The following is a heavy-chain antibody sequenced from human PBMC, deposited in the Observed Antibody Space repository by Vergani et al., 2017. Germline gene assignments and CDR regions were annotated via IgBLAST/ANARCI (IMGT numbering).Heavy chain of an antibody. V-gene: IGHV4-39*07. CDR2: IYYSGST. D-gene: IGHD6-13*01. CDR1: GGSISSSSYY. Sequence: QLQLQESGPGLVKPSETLSLTCTVSGGSISSSSYYWGWIRQPPGKGLEWIGSIYYSGSTYYNPSPKSRVTISVDTSKNQFSLKLSSVTAADTAVYYCARGFFSSSPFFDYWGQGTLVTVSS. CDR3: ARGFFSSSPFFDY. J-gene: IGHJ4*02.